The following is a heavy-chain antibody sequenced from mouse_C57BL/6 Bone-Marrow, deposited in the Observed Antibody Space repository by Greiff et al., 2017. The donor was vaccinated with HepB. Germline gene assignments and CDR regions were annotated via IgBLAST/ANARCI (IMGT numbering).Heavy chain of an antibody. CDR1: GFSLTSYG. J-gene: IGHJ3*01. CDR2: IWSGGST. Sequence: QVQLQQSGPGLVQPSQSLSITCTVSGFSLTSYGVHWVRQSPGKGLEWLGVIWSGGSTDYNAAFISRLSISKDNSKSQVFFKMNSLQADDTAIYYCAGSLLHYYGSSSFAYWGQGTLVTVSA. D-gene: IGHD1-1*01. CDR3: AGSLLHYYGSSSFAY. V-gene: IGHV2-2*01.